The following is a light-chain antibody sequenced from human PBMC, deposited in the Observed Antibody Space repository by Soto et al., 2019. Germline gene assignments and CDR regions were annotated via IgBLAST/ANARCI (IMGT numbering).Light chain of an antibody. CDR2: DAS. J-gene: IGKJ2*01. V-gene: IGKV1-5*01. CDR3: QQYNRDPYT. CDR1: QSVVNW. Sequence: DIQMNQSPSTLSGSIGDRVIITCRASQSVVNWLAWYQQKPGKAPKLLISDASKLESWVPPMFSGGGSGTDFTLTISSQQPDDAAAYYGQQYNRDPYTFGQGTKLEIK.